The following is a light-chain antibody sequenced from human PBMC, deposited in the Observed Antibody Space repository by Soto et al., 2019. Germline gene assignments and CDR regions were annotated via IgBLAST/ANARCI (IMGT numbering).Light chain of an antibody. CDR2: EVV. CDR1: KNDIGVYDF. Sequence: QSALTQPPSASGAPGQSGTISCTGTKNDIGVYDFVSWYQHHPGKAPRLIIYEVVQRPSGVPDRFSGSKSGNTASLTVSGLPAEDEADYFCKSYAGSNTYVFGSGTKLTVL. J-gene: IGLJ1*01. CDR3: KSYAGSNTYV. V-gene: IGLV2-8*01.